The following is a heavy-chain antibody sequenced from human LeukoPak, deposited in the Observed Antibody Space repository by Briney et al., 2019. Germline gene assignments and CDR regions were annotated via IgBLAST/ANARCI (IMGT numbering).Heavy chain of an antibody. CDR3: ARNGAYCSSTSLYLWS. CDR2: ISAYNGNT. Sequence: ASVKVSCKATGYTFINYGISGVRQAPGQGLEWMGWISAYNGNTNYAQKLQGRVTMTTDTSTSTAYMELRSLRSDDTAVYYCARNGAYCSSTSLYLWSWGKGTLVTVSS. CDR1: GYTFINYG. D-gene: IGHD2-2*01. V-gene: IGHV1-18*01. J-gene: IGHJ5*02.